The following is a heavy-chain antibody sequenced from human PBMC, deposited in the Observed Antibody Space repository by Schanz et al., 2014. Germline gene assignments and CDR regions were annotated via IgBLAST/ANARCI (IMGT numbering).Heavy chain of an antibody. V-gene: IGHV3-7*01. CDR3: ERFQSPHQPFDY. CDR1: GFTFSNYW. CDR2: IKHDGSEK. J-gene: IGHJ4*02. D-gene: IGHD2-2*01. Sequence: DVQLLESGGGLVQPGGSLRLSCAASGFTFSNYWMSWVRQAPGKGLEWVAYIKHDGSEKYHVDSVKGRFTISRDNAKGSVYLQMNSLRAEDTAVYYCERFQSPHQPFDYWGQGTLVTVSS.